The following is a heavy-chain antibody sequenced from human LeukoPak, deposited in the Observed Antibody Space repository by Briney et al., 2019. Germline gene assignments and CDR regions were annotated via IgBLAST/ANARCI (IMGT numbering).Heavy chain of an antibody. CDR1: GFTFSAYE. D-gene: IGHD4-23*01. Sequence: GGSLRLSCAASGFTFSAYEMNWVRQAPGKGLEWVSYIGSSGSTVYYADSVKGRFTISRDKAKNSLYMQMESLRDEDTAIYYCARDTLEYSNSPDALDIWGQGTMVTVSS. CDR3: ARDTLEYSNSPDALDI. V-gene: IGHV3-48*03. CDR2: IGSSGSTV. J-gene: IGHJ3*02.